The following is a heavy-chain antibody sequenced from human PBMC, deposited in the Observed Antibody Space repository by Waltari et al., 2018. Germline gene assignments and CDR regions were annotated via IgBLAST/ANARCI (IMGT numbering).Heavy chain of an antibody. CDR3: ARDPPRSLVEMALSGAY. CDR1: GGSISSSSYY. J-gene: IGHJ4*02. D-gene: IGHD3-10*01. Sequence: QLQLQESGPGLVKPSETLSLTCTVSGGSISSSSYYWGWIRQPPGKGLEWIGSIYYSGSTYYNPSLKSRVTISVATSKNQFSLKLSSVTAADTAVYYCARDPPRSLVEMALSGAYWGQGTLVTVSS. V-gene: IGHV4-39*07. CDR2: IYYSGST.